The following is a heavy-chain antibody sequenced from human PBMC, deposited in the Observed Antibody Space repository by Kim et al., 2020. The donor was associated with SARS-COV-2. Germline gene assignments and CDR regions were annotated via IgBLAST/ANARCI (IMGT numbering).Heavy chain of an antibody. Sequence: SETLSLTCAVYGGSFSGYYWSWIRQPPGKGLEWIGEINHSGSTNYNPSLKSRVTISVDTSKNQFSLKLSSVTAADTAVYYCARITVVVVAATSYYYYYGMDVWGQGTTVTVSS. V-gene: IGHV4-34*01. CDR2: INHSGST. D-gene: IGHD2-15*01. CDR1: GGSFSGYY. J-gene: IGHJ6*02. CDR3: ARITVVVVAATSYYYYYGMDV.